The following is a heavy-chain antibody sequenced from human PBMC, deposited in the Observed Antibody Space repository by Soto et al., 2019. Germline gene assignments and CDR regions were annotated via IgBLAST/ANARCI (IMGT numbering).Heavy chain of an antibody. V-gene: IGHV1-18*04. D-gene: IGHD2-15*01. CDR3: ARVLPYCSGGSCYGGAFDY. CDR1: GYAFTSYG. Sequence: SVKHSCKASGYAFTSYGISWVRQAPVQGLEWMGWISAYNGNTNYAQKLQGRVTMTTDTSTSTAYMELRSLSSDDTAVYYCARVLPYCSGGSCYGGAFDYWGQGTLVTVPS. J-gene: IGHJ4*02. CDR2: ISAYNGNT.